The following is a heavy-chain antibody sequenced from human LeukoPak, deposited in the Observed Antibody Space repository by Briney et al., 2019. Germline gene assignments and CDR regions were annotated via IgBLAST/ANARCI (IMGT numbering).Heavy chain of an antibody. CDR1: GYTFTGYY. J-gene: IGHJ4*02. D-gene: IGHD3-16*01. V-gene: IGHV1-2*02. Sequence: ASVKVSCKASGYTFTGYYMHWVRQAPAQGLEWMEWINPSSGGTNYAQKFQGRVTMTRDTSISTAYMELSSLRSDDTAVYYCARGLGGPDVSHGRFDYWGQGTLVTVSS. CDR3: ARGLGGPDVSHGRFDY. CDR2: INPSSGGT.